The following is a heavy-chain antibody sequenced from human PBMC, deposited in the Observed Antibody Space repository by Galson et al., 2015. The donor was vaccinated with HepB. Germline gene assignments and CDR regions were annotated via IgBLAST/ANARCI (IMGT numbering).Heavy chain of an antibody. V-gene: IGHV1-18*01. CDR1: GYTFTSYG. D-gene: IGHD6-13*01. CDR2: ISAYNGNT. J-gene: IGHJ3*02. CDR3: ARRAGRIAAAGTYAFDI. Sequence: SVKVSCKASGYTFTSYGISWVRQAPGQGLEWMGWISAYNGNTNYAQKLQGRVTMTTDTSTSTAYMELRSLRSDDTAVYYCARRAGRIAAAGTYAFDIWGQGTMVTVSS.